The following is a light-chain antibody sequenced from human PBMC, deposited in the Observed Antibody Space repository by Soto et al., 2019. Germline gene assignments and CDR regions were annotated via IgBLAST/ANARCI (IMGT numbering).Light chain of an antibody. J-gene: IGKJ1*01. CDR2: DAS. V-gene: IGKV3-11*01. Sequence: EIVLTQSPGTLSLSPGERATLSCRASQSVSSYLVWCQQKPSQAPRLLIYDASNRATGIPARFSGSGSGTDFTLSISSLEPEDFAVYYCQQRSNWPWTFGQGTKVDIK. CDR3: QQRSNWPWT. CDR1: QSVSSY.